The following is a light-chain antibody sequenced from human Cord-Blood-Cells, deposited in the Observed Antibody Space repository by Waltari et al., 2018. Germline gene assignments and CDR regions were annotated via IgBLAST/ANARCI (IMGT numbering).Light chain of an antibody. CDR1: QRVSSSY. CDR3: QQYGSSPPWT. CDR2: GAS. Sequence: EIVLTQSPGTLPLSPGERGTLSCRASQRVSSSYLAWYQQKPGQAPRRLIYGASSRATGIPDRFSGSGSGTDFTLTISRLEPEDFAVYYCQQYGSSPPWTFGQGTKVEIK. J-gene: IGKJ1*01. V-gene: IGKV3-20*01.